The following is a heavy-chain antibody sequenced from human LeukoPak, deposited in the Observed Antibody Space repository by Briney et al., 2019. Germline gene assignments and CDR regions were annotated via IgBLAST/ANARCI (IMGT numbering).Heavy chain of an antibody. Sequence: RSLXLSCAASGFTFSSYAMHWVRQAPGKGLEWVAVISYDGSNKYYADSVKGRFTTSRDNSKNTLYLQMNSLRAEDTAVYYCARAKYSGYAWGQGTLVTVSS. V-gene: IGHV3-30-3*01. D-gene: IGHD5-12*01. J-gene: IGHJ5*02. CDR3: ARAKYSGYA. CDR2: ISYDGSNK. CDR1: GFTFSSYA.